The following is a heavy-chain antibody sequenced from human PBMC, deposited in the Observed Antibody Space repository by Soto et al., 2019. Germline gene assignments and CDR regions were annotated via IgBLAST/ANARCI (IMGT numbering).Heavy chain of an antibody. CDR1: GYTFSSYG. CDR2: ISANSGNT. Sequence: QVQLVQSGAEVKKPGASVKVSCKASGYTFSSYGISWVQQAPGQGLEWMGWISANSGNTNYAQKVQGRVTMTTDTSTSTAYMELRSLRSDDTAMDYCARGGPGAPFYYSGQGTPVTVSS. V-gene: IGHV1-18*01. J-gene: IGHJ4*02. CDR3: ARGGPGAPFYY. D-gene: IGHD1-26*01.